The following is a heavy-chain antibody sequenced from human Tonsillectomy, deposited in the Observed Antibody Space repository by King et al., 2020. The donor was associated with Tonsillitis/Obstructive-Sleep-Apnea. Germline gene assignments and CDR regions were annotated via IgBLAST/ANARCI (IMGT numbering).Heavy chain of an antibody. J-gene: IGHJ4*02. CDR3: ARVVYETNSHKFDY. Sequence: VQLLESGGGLVQPGGSLRLSCAASAFTFNNYAMTWVRQAPGKGLEWVSCISDTGYTTYYADSVKGRFTISRDNDKNTLSLQMNSLRAEDTAVYYCARVVYETNSHKFDYWGQGTLVTVSS. CDR1: AFTFNNYA. D-gene: IGHD2-8*02. V-gene: IGHV3-23*01. CDR2: ISDTGYTT.